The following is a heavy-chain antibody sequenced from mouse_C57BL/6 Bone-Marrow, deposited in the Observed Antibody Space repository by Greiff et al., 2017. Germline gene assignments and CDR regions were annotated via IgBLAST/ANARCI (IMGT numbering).Heavy chain of an antibody. J-gene: IGHJ2*01. CDR3: AKGYGRSYYFDY. Sequence: EVKLQQSEAGLVQPGSSMKLSCTASGFTFRDYYMAWVRQVPEKGLEWVANINYDGSSTYYLDSLKSRFIISRDNAKNILYLQMSSLKSEDTATYYCAKGYGRSYYFDYWGQGTTLTVSS. D-gene: IGHD1-1*01. CDR1: GFTFRDYY. CDR2: INYDGSST. V-gene: IGHV5-16*01.